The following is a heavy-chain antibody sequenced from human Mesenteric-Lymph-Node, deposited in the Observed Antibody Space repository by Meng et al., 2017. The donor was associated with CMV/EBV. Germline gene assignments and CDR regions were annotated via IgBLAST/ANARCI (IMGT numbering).Heavy chain of an antibody. J-gene: IGHJ5*02. V-gene: IGHV3-23*01. CDR1: GFTFSSYA. CDR2: ISGSGGST. CDR3: AKEVVPAAISSWFDP. Sequence: GESLKISCAASGFTFSSYAMSWVRQAPGKGLEWVSAISGSGGSTYYADSVKGRFTISRDNSKNTLYLQMNSLRAEDTAVYYCAKEVVPAAISSWFDPWGQGTLVTVSS. D-gene: IGHD2-2*01.